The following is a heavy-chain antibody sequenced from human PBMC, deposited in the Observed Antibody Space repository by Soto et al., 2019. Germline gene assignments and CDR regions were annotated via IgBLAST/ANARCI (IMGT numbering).Heavy chain of an antibody. D-gene: IGHD2-2*01. CDR1: GYTFTSYA. Sequence: ASVKVSCKASGYTFTSYAMHWVRQAPGQRLEWMGWINAGNGNTKYSQKFQGRVTITRDTSASTAYMELSSLRSEDTAVYYCARGPVVSNWFDPWGQGTLVTVSS. J-gene: IGHJ5*02. CDR2: INAGNGNT. V-gene: IGHV1-3*01. CDR3: ARGPVVSNWFDP.